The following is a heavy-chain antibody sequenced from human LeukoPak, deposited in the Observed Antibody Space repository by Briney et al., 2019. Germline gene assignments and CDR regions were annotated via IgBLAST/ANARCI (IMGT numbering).Heavy chain of an antibody. CDR3: ASNYYDSSGYFRYGMDV. J-gene: IGHJ6*02. D-gene: IGHD3-22*01. Sequence: SETLSLTCAVYGGSFSGYYGSWIRQPPGKGLEWIGEINHSGSTNYNPSLKSRVTISVDTSKNQFSLKLSSVTAADTAVYYCASNYYDSSGYFRYGMDVWGQGTTVTVSS. CDR2: INHSGST. V-gene: IGHV4-34*01. CDR1: GGSFSGYY.